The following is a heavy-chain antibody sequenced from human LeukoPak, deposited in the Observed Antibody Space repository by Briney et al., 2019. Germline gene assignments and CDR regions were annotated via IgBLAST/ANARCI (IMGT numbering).Heavy chain of an antibody. CDR3: ARLRAYCSESTCYGSLLDY. J-gene: IGHJ4*02. D-gene: IGHD2-15*01. Sequence: SETLSLTCTVSGGSISSYYWSWIRQPSGKGLEWIGYIYYSGSTNYNPSPKSRVTISVDTSKNQFSLRLSSVTAADTAVYYCARLRAYCSESTCYGSLLDYWGQGTLVTVSS. CDR1: GGSISSYY. CDR2: IYYSGST. V-gene: IGHV4-59*08.